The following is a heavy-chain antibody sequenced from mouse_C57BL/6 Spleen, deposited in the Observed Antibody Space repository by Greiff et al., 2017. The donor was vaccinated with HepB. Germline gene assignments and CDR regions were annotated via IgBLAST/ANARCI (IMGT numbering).Heavy chain of an antibody. CDR3: ARRITTVGDYYAMDY. V-gene: IGHV1-81*01. Sequence: VQLRQSGAELARPGASVKLSCKASGYTFTSYGISWVKQRTGQGLEWIGEIYPRSGNTYYNEKFKGKATLTADKSSSTAYMELRSLTSEDSAVYFCARRITTVGDYYAMDYWGQGTSVTVSS. CDR1: GYTFTSYG. D-gene: IGHD1-1*01. J-gene: IGHJ4*01. CDR2: IYPRSGNT.